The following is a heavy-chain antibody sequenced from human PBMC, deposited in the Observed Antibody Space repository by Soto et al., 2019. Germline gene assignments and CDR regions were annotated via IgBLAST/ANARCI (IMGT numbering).Heavy chain of an antibody. Sequence: QPGGSLRLSCAASGFTFSNFAMSWVRQAPRKGLEWVSGIIGSGGSTYYADSVKGRFTISRDKSKTTLYLQMNSLRAEDTAIYYFAKEGGYSFGPGNYYGMDVWGQGTTVTVS. CDR1: GFTFSNFA. CDR2: IIGSGGST. J-gene: IGHJ6*02. CDR3: AKEGGYSFGPGNYYGMDV. D-gene: IGHD5-18*01. V-gene: IGHV3-23*01.